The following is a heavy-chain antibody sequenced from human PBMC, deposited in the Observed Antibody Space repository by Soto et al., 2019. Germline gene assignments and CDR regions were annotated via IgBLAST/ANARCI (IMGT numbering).Heavy chain of an antibody. J-gene: IGHJ1*01. D-gene: IGHD3-16*01. CDR1: VFTFSSYA. CDR3: ARDHPKSTGVTPPGLFSY. CDR2: ISGSGGST. V-gene: IGHV3-23*01. Sequence: GGSLRLSCSASVFTFSSYAMSWVRQAPGKGLEWVSAISGSGGSTYYADSVKGRFTISRDNSKNTLYLQMNSLRAEDTAVYYCARDHPKSTGVTPPGLFSYRGQGSLATVSA.